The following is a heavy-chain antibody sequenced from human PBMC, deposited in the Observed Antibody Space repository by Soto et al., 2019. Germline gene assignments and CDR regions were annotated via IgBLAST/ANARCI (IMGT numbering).Heavy chain of an antibody. J-gene: IGHJ6*02. CDR2: ISYDGSNK. V-gene: IGHV3-30*18. CDR1: GFTFSSYG. CDR3: AKDLRPRDGMDV. D-gene: IGHD3-16*01. Sequence: QVQLVESGGGVVQPGRSLRLSCAASGFTFSSYGMHWVRQAPGKGLEWVAVISYDGSNKYYADSVKGRFTISRDNSKNTLYLQMNSLRAEDTAVYYCAKDLRPRDGMDVWGQGTTVTVSS.